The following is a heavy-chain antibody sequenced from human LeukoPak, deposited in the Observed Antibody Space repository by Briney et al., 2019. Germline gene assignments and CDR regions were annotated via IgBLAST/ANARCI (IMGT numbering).Heavy chain of an antibody. Sequence: ASVKVSCTASGYTFTGYYMHWVRQAPGQGLEWMGWINPNSGGTNYAQKFQGRVTMTRDTSISTAYMELSRLRSDDTAVYYCARVVAGTGQNWFDPWGQGTLVTVSS. D-gene: IGHD6-19*01. CDR3: ARVVAGTGQNWFDP. V-gene: IGHV1-2*02. J-gene: IGHJ5*02. CDR1: GYTFTGYY. CDR2: INPNSGGT.